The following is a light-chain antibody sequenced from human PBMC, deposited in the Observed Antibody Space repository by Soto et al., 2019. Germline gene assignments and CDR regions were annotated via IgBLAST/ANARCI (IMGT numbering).Light chain of an antibody. J-gene: IGKJ1*01. CDR1: QSVSSSF. CDR2: GAS. CDR3: QQYVTSPWA. Sequence: EVVLTQSPGTLSLSPGERATLSCRASQSVSSSFLAWYQQKPGQAPRLLIYGASNRATGIPDRFSGSGSGTDFPLTISRLEPEDFEVYYCQQYVTSPWAFGQGTKVDIK. V-gene: IGKV3-20*01.